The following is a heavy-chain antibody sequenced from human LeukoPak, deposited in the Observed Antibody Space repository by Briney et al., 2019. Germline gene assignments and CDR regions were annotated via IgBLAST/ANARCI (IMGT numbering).Heavy chain of an antibody. CDR2: FYYSGSS. Sequence: SETLSLTCTVSGGSISSGDYYWSWIRQPPGKGLEWIGYFYYSGSSNYNPSLKSRVTISVDTSKNQFSLKLSSVTAADTAVYYCARDGSGSYSYYFDYWGQGTLVTVSS. V-gene: IGHV4-61*08. J-gene: IGHJ4*02. D-gene: IGHD1-26*01. CDR3: ARDGSGSYSYYFDY. CDR1: GGSISSGDYY.